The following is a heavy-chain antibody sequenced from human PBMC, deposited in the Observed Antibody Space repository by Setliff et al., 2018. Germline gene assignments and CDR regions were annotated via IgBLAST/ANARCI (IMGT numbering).Heavy chain of an antibody. CDR2: YSHSGGS. Sequence: SETLSLTCTVFGESLIDYSWHWIRQPPGKGPEWIGEYSHSGGSKYHPSLEGRVTISADESKRQVSLKLTSLTAADTAVYYCASPQARGFWARYYFDLWGQGTLVTVSS. D-gene: IGHD6-6*01. CDR3: ASPQARGFWARYYFDL. J-gene: IGHJ4*02. V-gene: IGHV4-34*01. CDR1: GESLIDYS.